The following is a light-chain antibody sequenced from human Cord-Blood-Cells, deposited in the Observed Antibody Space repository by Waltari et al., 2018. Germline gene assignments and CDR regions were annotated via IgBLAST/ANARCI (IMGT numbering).Light chain of an antibody. CDR3: SSYTSSSTLYV. J-gene: IGLJ1*01. CDR1: SSNVGGYNY. CDR2: DVS. V-gene: IGLV2-14*01. Sequence: QSALTQSASVSGSPGQSITISCTRTSSNVGGYNYVSWYQQHPGKAPKLMIYDVSNRPSGVSNRFSGSKSGTTASLAISGLQAEDEADYYCSSYTSSSTLYVFGTGTKVTVL.